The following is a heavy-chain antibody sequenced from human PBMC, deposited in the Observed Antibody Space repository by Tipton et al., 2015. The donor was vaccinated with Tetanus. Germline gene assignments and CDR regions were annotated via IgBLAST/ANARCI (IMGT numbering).Heavy chain of an antibody. J-gene: IGHJ3*02. CDR3: ARLLVADAFDI. CDR2: IYHSGTA. CDR1: GGSISSGLYY. V-gene: IGHV4-30-2*06. D-gene: IGHD2-8*02. Sequence: TLSLTCTVSGGSISSGLYYWGWIRQSPGKGLEWIGYIYHSGTAYYNPSLKSRVTISVDRSENQFSLKLNSVTAADTAMYYCARLLVADAFDIWGQGTMVTVSS.